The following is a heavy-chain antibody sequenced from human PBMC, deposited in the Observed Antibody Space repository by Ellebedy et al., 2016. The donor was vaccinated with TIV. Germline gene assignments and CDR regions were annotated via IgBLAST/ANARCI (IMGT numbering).Heavy chain of an antibody. CDR2: IIPIFGTA. D-gene: IGHD6-13*01. CDR3: AREAAAGRSWFDP. J-gene: IGHJ5*02. Sequence: ASVKVSCKASGGTFSSYAISWVRQAPGQGLEWMGGIIPIFGTANCARKFQGRVTITADESTSTAYMELSSLRSEDTAVYYCAREAAAGRSWFDPWGQGTLVTVSS. CDR1: GGTFSSYA. V-gene: IGHV1-69*13.